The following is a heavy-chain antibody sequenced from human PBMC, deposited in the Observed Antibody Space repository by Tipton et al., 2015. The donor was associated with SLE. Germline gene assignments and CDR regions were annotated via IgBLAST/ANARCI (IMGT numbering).Heavy chain of an antibody. CDR2: IYPGDSDT. V-gene: IGHV5-51*01. D-gene: IGHD2-21*01. Sequence: QSGAEVKKPGASVKVSCKASGYTFTSYWIGWVRQMPGKGLEWMGIIYPGDSDTRYSPSFQGQVTISADKSISTAYLQWSSLKASDTAMYYCARHSRDVFSPMDYWGQGTLVTVSS. CDR1: GYTFTSYW. J-gene: IGHJ4*02. CDR3: ARHSRDVFSPMDY.